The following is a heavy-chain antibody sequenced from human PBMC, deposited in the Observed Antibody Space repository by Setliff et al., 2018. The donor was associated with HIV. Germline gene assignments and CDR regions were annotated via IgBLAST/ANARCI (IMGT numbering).Heavy chain of an antibody. D-gene: IGHD3-22*01. CDR2: IKTRDDNYET. J-gene: IGHJ4*02. CDR3: TRPQYFYDIGGSDY. V-gene: IGHV3-73*01. Sequence: GGSLRLCCAAPGVTSSGSPKHRVRQAFVKGLEWLCRIKTRDDNYETAHAASVKGRFTISRDDSMNTAYLQMNSLKIEDTAVYYCTRPQYFYDIGGSDYWGQGTLVTVSS. CDR1: GVTSSGSP.